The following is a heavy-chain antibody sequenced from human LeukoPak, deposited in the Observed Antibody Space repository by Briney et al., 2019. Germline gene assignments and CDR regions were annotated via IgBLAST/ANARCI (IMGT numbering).Heavy chain of an antibody. CDR1: GFTFSTYG. V-gene: IGHV3-30*02. D-gene: IGHD3-10*01. CDR3: AKDKEYASGSYPIEY. CDR2: REYEGGYNQ. Sequence: PGGSLRLSCVASGFTFSTYGMHWVRQAPGKGLDWVAFREYEGGYNQYYTVSVKGRFTISRDNSRNTLYLQMNYLRAEDTAFYYCAKDKEYASGSYPIEYWGQGTLVTVSS. J-gene: IGHJ4*02.